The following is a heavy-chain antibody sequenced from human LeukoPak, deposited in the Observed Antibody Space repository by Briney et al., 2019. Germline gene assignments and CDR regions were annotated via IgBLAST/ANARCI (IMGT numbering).Heavy chain of an antibody. J-gene: IGHJ4*02. Sequence: GASVKVSCKASGYTFTSYGISWVRQAPGQGLEWMGWISAYNGNTNYAQKLQGRVTMTTDTSTSTAYMELRSLTFDDTAVYYCTTGMANDYAGNDYWGQGTLVTVSS. V-gene: IGHV1-18*01. CDR2: ISAYNGNT. CDR3: TTGMANDYAGNDY. CDR1: GYTFTSYG. D-gene: IGHD4-23*01.